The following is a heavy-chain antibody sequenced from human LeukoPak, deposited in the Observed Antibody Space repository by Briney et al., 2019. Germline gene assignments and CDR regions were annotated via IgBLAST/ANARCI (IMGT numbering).Heavy chain of an antibody. V-gene: IGHV3-7*05. Sequence: WGSLRLSCAASGFTFSSYWMSWVRRAPGKGLEWVANRKKDGTEKYYVDSVKGRFTISRDNAKNSLCLQMNSLTAEDTAVYYCARALGYCSGGTCYSSLAFDIWGQGTMVTVSS. CDR2: RKKDGTEK. CDR1: GFTFSSYW. J-gene: IGHJ3*02. CDR3: ARALGYCSGGTCYSSLAFDI. D-gene: IGHD2-15*01.